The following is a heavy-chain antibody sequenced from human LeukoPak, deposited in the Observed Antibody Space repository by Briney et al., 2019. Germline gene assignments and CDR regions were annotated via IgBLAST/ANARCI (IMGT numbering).Heavy chain of an antibody. CDR2: INHSGST. Sequence: SETLSLTCAVYGGSFSGYYWSWIRQPPGKGLEWIGEINHSGSTNYNPSLKSRVTISVDTSKNQFSLKLSSVTAADTAVYYCARDLAAADYWGQGTLVTVSS. D-gene: IGHD6-19*01. V-gene: IGHV4-34*01. J-gene: IGHJ4*02. CDR3: ARDLAAADY. CDR1: GGSFSGYY.